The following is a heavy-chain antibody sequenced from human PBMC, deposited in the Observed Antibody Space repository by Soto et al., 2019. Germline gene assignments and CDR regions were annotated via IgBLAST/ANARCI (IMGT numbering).Heavy chain of an antibody. Sequence: QDQLVQSGVEVKKPGASVKVSCKASGYSFTNYGITWVLQAPGQGFEWMGWTSAYNGNTNYAQKFQGRVTLTTDACTSTAYLELRSLRSDDTAVYYCARDRGVAPPVAGNTHYYYYMDVWGKGTTVTVSS. V-gene: IGHV1-18*01. J-gene: IGHJ6*03. D-gene: IGHD6-19*01. CDR1: GYSFTNYG. CDR2: TSAYNGNT. CDR3: ARDRGVAPPVAGNTHYYYYMDV.